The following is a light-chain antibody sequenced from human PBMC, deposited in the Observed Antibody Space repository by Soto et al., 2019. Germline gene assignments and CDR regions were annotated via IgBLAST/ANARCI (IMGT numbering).Light chain of an antibody. J-gene: IGKJ1*01. CDR3: QQRSNWTRT. CDR1: QSVSSY. V-gene: IGKV3-11*01. Sequence: EIVLTQSPATLSLSPGERATLSCRASQSVSSYLAWYQQKPGQAPRLLIHDASNRATGIPARFSGSGSGTDFTLSISSLEPEDFAVYYCQQRSNWTRTFGQGTKVDIK. CDR2: DAS.